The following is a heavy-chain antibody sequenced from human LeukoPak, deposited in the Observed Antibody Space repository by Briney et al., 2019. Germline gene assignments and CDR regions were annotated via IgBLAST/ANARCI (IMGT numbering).Heavy chain of an antibody. J-gene: IGHJ4*02. CDR3: ARRRDFIDY. CDR1: GFTLSDYY. V-gene: IGHV3-11*01. D-gene: IGHD3/OR15-3a*01. CDR2: SSSSGSTI. Sequence: GGSLRLSCAASGFTLSDYYMSWIHQAPGKGLEWVSYSSSSGSTIYYADSVKGRFAISRDNAKNSLYLQMNSLRAEDTAVYYCARRRDFIDYWGQGTLVTVSS.